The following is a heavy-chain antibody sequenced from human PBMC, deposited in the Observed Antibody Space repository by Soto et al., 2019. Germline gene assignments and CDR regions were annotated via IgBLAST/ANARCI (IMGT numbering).Heavy chain of an antibody. CDR1: GFTFSGSA. J-gene: IGHJ3*02. CDR2: VGGKRDSYAA. D-gene: IGHD4-17*01. CDR3: IRRGDSLPDAFDI. V-gene: IGHV3-73*01. Sequence: EVQLVESGGGLVQPGGSLKLSCAASGFTFSGSAMHWVRQASGKGLEWVGRVGGKRDSYAATYAASLKGRFTISRDDSKNTAYLQINSLETEDTAVYYCIRRGDSLPDAFDIWGQGTVFTVSS.